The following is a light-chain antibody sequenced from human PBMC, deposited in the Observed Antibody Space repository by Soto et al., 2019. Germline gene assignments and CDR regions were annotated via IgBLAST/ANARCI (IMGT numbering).Light chain of an antibody. J-gene: IGKJ5*01. V-gene: IGKV3-20*01. CDR2: GAS. CDR3: QQHGGSPIT. CDR1: QSVSSSY. Sequence: DIVLTQSPGTLSLSPGERATLSCRASQSVSSSYLAWYQQKPGQAPRLLIYGASSRATGIPDRFSGSGSGTDFTLTISRLEPEDFAVYYCQQHGGSPITFGQGTRLEIK.